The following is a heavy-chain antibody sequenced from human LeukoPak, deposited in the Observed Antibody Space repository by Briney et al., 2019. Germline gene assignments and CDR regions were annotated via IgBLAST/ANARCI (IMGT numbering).Heavy chain of an antibody. CDR2: VYYSGNT. J-gene: IGHJ5*02. CDR3: ARRLGSRFDP. CDR1: GGSIGSYF. V-gene: IGHV4-59*08. Sequence: PSETLSLTCTVSGGSIGSYFWSWIRQPPGKGLEWIGYVYYSGNTNYNPSLKSRVTISVDTSKNQFSLRLSSVTAADTAVYYCARRLGSRFDPWGQGTLVTVSS. D-gene: IGHD3-10*01.